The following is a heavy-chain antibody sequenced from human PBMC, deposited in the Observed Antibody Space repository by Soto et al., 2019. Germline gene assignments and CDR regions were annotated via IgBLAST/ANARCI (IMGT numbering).Heavy chain of an antibody. J-gene: IGHJ6*02. V-gene: IGHV5-51*01. Sequence: GESLKISCKGSGYTFSNFWIVWVRQIPGKGLEWMGIIYPGDSDTIYSPSFQGQVTISADRSISTAYMELSSLRSDNTAVYYCARMKQVVRARDYYYYGMDVWGQGTTVTVSS. CDR1: GYTFSNFW. CDR3: ARMKQVVRARDYYYYGMDV. CDR2: IYPGDSDT. D-gene: IGHD6-13*01.